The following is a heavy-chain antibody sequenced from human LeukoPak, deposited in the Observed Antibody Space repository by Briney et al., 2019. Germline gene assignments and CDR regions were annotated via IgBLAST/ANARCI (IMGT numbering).Heavy chain of an antibody. CDR1: GFTFSSYW. V-gene: IGHV3-7*01. D-gene: IGHD4-17*01. CDR3: ARGLTTTPNSFDP. J-gene: IGHJ5*02. CDR2: INQDGTTK. Sequence: GGSLRLSCAASGFTFSSYWMNWLRQAPGTGPEWVANINQDGTTKYYMDSVKGRFTISRDNAKNSLYLQMNSLRAEETAVYYCARGLTTTPNSFDPWGQGTLVTVSS.